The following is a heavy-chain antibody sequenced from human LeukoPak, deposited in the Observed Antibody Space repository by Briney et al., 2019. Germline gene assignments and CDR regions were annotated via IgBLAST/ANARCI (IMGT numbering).Heavy chain of an antibody. CDR2: ISYDGSNK. CDR1: GFTFSSYA. J-gene: IGHJ4*02. CDR3: ARDPSENYDFWSGLNY. Sequence: PGGSLRLSCAASGFTFSSYAMHWVRRAPGKGLEWVAVISYDGSNKYYADSVKGRFTISRDNSKNTLYLQMNSLRAEDTAVYYCARDPSENYDFWSGLNYWGQGTLVTVSS. D-gene: IGHD3-3*01. V-gene: IGHV3-30*04.